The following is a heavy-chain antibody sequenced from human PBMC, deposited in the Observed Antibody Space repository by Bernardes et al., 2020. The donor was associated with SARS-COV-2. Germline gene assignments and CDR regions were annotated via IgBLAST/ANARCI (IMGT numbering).Heavy chain of an antibody. J-gene: IGHJ4*02. V-gene: IGHV1-18*01. CDR3: ARVMHVVVPAATWYYFDY. D-gene: IGHD2-2*01. CDR1: GYTFTSYG. Sequence: ASVKVSCKASGYTFTSYGISWVRQAPGQGLEWMGWISAYNGNTNYAQKLQGRVTMTTDTSTSTAYMELRSLRSDDTAVYYCARVMHVVVPAATWYYFDYWGQGTLVTVSS. CDR2: ISAYNGNT.